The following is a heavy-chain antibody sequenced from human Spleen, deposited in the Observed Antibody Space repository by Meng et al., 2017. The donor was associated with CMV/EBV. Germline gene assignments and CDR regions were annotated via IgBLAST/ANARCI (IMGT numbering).Heavy chain of an antibody. CDR2: INDSGST. J-gene: IGHJ4*02. CDR3: ARSGRFDY. D-gene: IGHD1-14*01. Sequence: VPLRLGGAGQLNLSVTLSLTCAVYGGSLCVYYWSGLRQPPGKGLEWIGEINDSGSTNHNPSLRSRVTISVDTSKNQFSLKLSSVTAADTAVYYCARSGRFDYWGQGTLVTVSS. CDR1: GGSLCVYY. V-gene: IGHV4-34*01.